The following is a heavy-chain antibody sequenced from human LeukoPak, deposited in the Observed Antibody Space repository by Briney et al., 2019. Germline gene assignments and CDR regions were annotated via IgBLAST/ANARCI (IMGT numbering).Heavy chain of an antibody. J-gene: IGHJ4*02. CDR3: ARGHSGSYYGFDY. CDR1: GGSISSGSYY. V-gene: IGHV4-61*02. CDR2: IYTSGST. Sequence: PSETLSLTCTVSGGSISSGSYYWSWIRQPAGKGLEWIGRIYTSGSTNYNPSLKSRVTISVDTSKNQFSLKLSSVTAADTAVYYCARGHSGSYYGFDYWGQGTLVTVSS. D-gene: IGHD1-26*01.